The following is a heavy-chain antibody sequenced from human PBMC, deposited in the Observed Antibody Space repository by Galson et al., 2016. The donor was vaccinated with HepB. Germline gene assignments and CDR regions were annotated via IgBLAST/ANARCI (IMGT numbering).Heavy chain of an antibody. CDR1: GFTFASYS. Sequence: SLRLSCAASGFTFASYSMDWVRQAPGKGLEWVSSISRGSGYIYYADSLKGRFTIFRDNAKNSLYLQMNSLRAEDTAVYYCARGGGEQQRHGIDYWGQGTLVTVSS. V-gene: IGHV3-21*01. CDR2: ISRGSGYI. J-gene: IGHJ4*02. CDR3: ARGGGEQQRHGIDY. D-gene: IGHD6-13*01.